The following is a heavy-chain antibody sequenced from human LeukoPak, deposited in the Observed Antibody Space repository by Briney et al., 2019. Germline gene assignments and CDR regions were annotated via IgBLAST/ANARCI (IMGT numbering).Heavy chain of an antibody. CDR1: GFTFSSYS. CDR2: ISSSSSYI. CDR3: ARDYGGSSPFDY. D-gene: IGHD4-23*01. V-gene: IGHV3-21*04. J-gene: IGHJ4*02. Sequence: PGGSLRLSCAASGFTFSSYSMNWVRQAPGKGLEWVSSISSSSSYIYYADSVKGRFTISRDNARNSLYLQMNSLRAEDTAVYYCARDYGGSSPFDYWGQGTLVTVSS.